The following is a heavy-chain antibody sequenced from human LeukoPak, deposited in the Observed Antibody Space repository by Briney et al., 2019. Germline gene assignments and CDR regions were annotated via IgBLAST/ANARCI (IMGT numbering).Heavy chain of an antibody. D-gene: IGHD1-26*01. J-gene: IGHJ4*02. Sequence: GGSLRLSCAASGFTFTSYSMKRVRQAPGKGLEWVSTISGGGGSTYYADSVKGRFTISRDNSKNTLYLQVNSLRAEDTAVYYCAKGGKWDVTPFDYWGQGTLVTVSS. CDR1: GFTFTSYS. V-gene: IGHV3-23*01. CDR2: ISGGGGST. CDR3: AKGGKWDVTPFDY.